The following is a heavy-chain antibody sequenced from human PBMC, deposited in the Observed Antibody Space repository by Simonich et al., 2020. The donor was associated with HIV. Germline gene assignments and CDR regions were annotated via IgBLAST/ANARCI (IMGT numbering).Heavy chain of an antibody. CDR1: GFPVENYA. Sequence: EVQLVESGGGLVQPGRSLRLSCAASGFPVENYAMHWVRQAQGSGREGVPGPNRNRGSIGYADSVKGRFTISRDNAKNSLYLQMNSLRAEDMALYYGAKDRYSSSSGSFDYWGQGTLVTVSS. CDR3: AKDRYSSSSGSFDY. V-gene: IGHV3-9*03. D-gene: IGHD6-6*01. J-gene: IGHJ4*02. CDR2: PNRNRGSI.